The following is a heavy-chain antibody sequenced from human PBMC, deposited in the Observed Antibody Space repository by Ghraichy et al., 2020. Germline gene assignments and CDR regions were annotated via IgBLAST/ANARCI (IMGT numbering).Heavy chain of an antibody. J-gene: IGHJ4*02. Sequence: GGSLRLSCVASGFAFSSYAMNWVRQAPGKGLEWISYISSSNIPIYYADSVKGRFTISRDNAKNSLYLQMNSLRDEDTAVYYCARDLVMVTSDDFDYWGQGTLVTVSS. V-gene: IGHV3-48*02. CDR2: ISSSNIPI. D-gene: IGHD2-21*02. CDR1: GFAFSSYA. CDR3: ARDLVMVTSDDFDY.